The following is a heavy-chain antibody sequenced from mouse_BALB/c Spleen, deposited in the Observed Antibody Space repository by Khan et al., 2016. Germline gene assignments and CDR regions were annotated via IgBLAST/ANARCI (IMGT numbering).Heavy chain of an antibody. Sequence: ELQLQEPGPSLVKPSQTLSLTCSVTGDSITSGYWNWNRKFPGNKLEYMGYISYSGSTYYNPSLKRRLSITRDTSKTQYYLQLISVTTEDTATFYCATYDGYYFDYWGEGTTLTVSS. J-gene: IGHJ2*01. CDR1: GDSITSGY. D-gene: IGHD2-3*01. CDR2: ISYSGST. CDR3: ATYDGYYFDY. V-gene: IGHV3-8*02.